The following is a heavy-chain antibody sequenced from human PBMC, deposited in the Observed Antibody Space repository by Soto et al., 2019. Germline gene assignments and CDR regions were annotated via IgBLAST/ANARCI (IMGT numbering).Heavy chain of an antibody. CDR2: ISAYNGNT. J-gene: IGHJ4*02. CDR1: GYTFTSYG. CDR3: AGGHISAGIAAAGLFDY. V-gene: IGHV1-18*01. D-gene: IGHD6-13*01. Sequence: GASVKVSCKASGYTFTSYGISWVRQAPGQGLEWMGWISAYNGNTNYAQKLQGRVTMTTDTSTSTAYMELRSLRSDDSAVYYCAGGHISAGIAAAGLFDYWGQGTLVTVSS.